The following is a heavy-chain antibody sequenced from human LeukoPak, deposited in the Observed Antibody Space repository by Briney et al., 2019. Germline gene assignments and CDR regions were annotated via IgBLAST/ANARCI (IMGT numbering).Heavy chain of an antibody. Sequence: GGSLRLSCAASGFTVTSTYMAWVRQAPGKGLECVSGVYGGGRTYYADSVKGRFIISRDNSKNTLYLQMNSLRAEDTAVYFCGRGVNNIRYYYYYDYGGQGTLVTVSS. V-gene: IGHV3-53*01. D-gene: IGHD3-16*01. J-gene: IGHJ4*02. CDR2: VYGGGRT. CDR3: GRGVNNIRYYYYYDY. CDR1: GFTVTSTY.